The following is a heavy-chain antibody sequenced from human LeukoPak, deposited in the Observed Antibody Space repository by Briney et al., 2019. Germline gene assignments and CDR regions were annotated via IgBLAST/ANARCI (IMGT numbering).Heavy chain of an antibody. D-gene: IGHD4-17*01. Sequence: GGSLRLSCAASGFTFDDYAMHWVRQAPGKGLEWVSGISWNSGSIGYADSVKGRFTISRDNAKNSLYLQMNSLRAEDTALYYCAKDKVDGDYWGWFDPWGQGTLVTVSS. CDR2: ISWNSGSI. CDR1: GFTFDDYA. V-gene: IGHV3-9*01. CDR3: AKDKVDGDYWGWFDP. J-gene: IGHJ5*02.